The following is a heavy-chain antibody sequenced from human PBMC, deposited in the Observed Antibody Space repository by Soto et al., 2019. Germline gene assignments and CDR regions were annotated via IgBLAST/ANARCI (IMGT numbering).Heavy chain of an antibody. Sequence: EVQLVESGGGLVQPGGSLRLSCAASGFTFSSYAMHCVRQAPGKGLEDVSASSSNGGSTYYANSVKGRFTISRDNSKNTLYLQMGRLRAEDMAVYYCARGDEYGDWGQGYYYYYYMDVWGNGTTVTVSS. CDR3: ARGDEYGDWGQGYYYYYYMDV. V-gene: IGHV3-64*01. CDR1: GFTFSSYA. CDR2: SSSNGGST. J-gene: IGHJ6*03. D-gene: IGHD4-17*01.